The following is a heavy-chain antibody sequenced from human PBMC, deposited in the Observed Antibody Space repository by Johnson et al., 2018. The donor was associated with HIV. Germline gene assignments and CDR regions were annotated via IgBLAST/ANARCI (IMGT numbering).Heavy chain of an antibody. CDR3: ARDGYSSGWYGNDAFDI. J-gene: IGHJ3*02. D-gene: IGHD6-19*01. V-gene: IGHV3-7*01. CDR2: IKQDGSEK. CDR1: GFTFSSYW. Sequence: VQLVESGGGLVKPGESLRLSCVASGFTFSSYWMSWVRQAPGKGLEWVANIKQDGSEKYYVDSVKGRFTISRDNAKNSLYLQMNSLRAEDTAVYYCARDGYSSGWYGNDAFDIWGQGTMVTVSS.